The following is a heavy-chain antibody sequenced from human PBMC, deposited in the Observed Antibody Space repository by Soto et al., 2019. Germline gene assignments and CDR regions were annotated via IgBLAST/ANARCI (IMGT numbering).Heavy chain of an antibody. CDR2: ITWNSGTI. Sequence: EVQLVESGGGLVQPGRSLRLSCVASGFTFDDYAMHWVRQAPGKGLEWVSGITWNSGTIGYADSVKGRFTISRDNGQNSLYLHIDSLRPEDTALYSCAKAHYGSAISGMVGWGQGTTVTVS. CDR3: AKAHYGSAISGMVG. CDR1: GFTFDDYA. V-gene: IGHV3-9*01. D-gene: IGHD3-10*01. J-gene: IGHJ6*02.